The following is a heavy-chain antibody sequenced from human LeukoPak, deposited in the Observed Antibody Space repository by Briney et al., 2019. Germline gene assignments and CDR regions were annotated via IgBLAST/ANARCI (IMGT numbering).Heavy chain of an antibody. Sequence: EASVRVSCKASGGTFNSYAISWVRQAPGQGLEWMGGIIPIFGTANYAQKFQGRVTITADKSTSTAYMELSSLRSEDTAVYYCASWVSGSYYSSLDYWGQGTLVTVSS. CDR2: IIPIFGTA. CDR3: ASWVSGSYYSSLDY. V-gene: IGHV1-69*06. CDR1: GGTFNSYA. J-gene: IGHJ4*02. D-gene: IGHD3-10*01.